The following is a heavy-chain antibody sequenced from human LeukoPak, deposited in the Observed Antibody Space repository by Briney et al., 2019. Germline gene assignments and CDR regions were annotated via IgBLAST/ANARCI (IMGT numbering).Heavy chain of an antibody. CDR1: GYTFTSYG. CDR2: ISAYNGNT. J-gene: IGHJ4*02. V-gene: IGHV1-18*04. D-gene: IGHD2-2*01. CDR3: ARGYCSNTSCFYFYY. Sequence: HGASVKVSCKASGYTFTSYGISWVRQAPGQGLEWMGWISAYNGNTNYAQKLQGRVTMTTDTSTSTAYMELRSLRSDDTAVYYCARGYCSNTSCFYFYYRGQGTLVTVSS.